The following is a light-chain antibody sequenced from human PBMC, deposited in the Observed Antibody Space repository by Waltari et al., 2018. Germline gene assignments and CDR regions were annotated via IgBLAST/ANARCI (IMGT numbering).Light chain of an antibody. CDR1: SSDIGGYNR. CDR3: SSYAGSNTFL. V-gene: IGLV2-11*01. J-gene: IGLJ2*01. Sequence: QAALTQPPSMSGSPGQSVTISCTGTSSDIGGYNRVSWYQQQPGKAPKLMIYDVSQRPSGVSDRFSGSKSGNTASLTISGLQAEDEADYYCSSYAGSNTFLFGGGTRLTVL. CDR2: DVS.